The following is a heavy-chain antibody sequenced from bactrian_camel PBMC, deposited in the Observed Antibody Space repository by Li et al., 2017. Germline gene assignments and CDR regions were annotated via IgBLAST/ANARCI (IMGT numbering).Heavy chain of an antibody. CDR3: GALRRSGAYCYGAYKAYEIT. V-gene: IGHV3S55*01. J-gene: IGHJ4*01. D-gene: IGHD1*01. CDR2: VGPSST. CDR1: GYTDR. Sequence: HVQLVESGGGSVQAGESLRLSCVVRGYTDRMAWFRRAPGKEREGVAAVGPSSTYYADSVRDRFTISKDNNKNTLYLQMDNLEPDDTGMYYCGALRRSGAYCYGAYKAYEITIGARGPRSPSP.